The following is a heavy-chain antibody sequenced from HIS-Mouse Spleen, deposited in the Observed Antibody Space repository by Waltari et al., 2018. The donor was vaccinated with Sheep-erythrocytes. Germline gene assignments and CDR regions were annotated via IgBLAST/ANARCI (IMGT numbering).Heavy chain of an antibody. CDR1: GFTFSSYA. J-gene: IGHJ4*02. CDR2: ISYDGSNK. Sequence: QVQLVESGGGVVQPGRSLRLSCAASGFTFSSYAIHWVRQAPGKGLEWVAVISYDGSNKYYADSVKGRFTISRDNSKNTLYLQMNSLRAEDTAVYYCAREGQLVPYYFDYWGQGTLVTVSS. V-gene: IGHV3-30*04. D-gene: IGHD6-13*01. CDR3: AREGQLVPYYFDY.